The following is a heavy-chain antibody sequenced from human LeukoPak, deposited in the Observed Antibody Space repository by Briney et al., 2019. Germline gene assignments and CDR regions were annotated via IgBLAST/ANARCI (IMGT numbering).Heavy chain of an antibody. Sequence: GASVKVSCKATGGTFSSYAISWVRQAPGQGLEWMGWINPNSGGTNYAQKFQGRVTMTRDTSISTAYMELNRVRSDDTAVYYCARDGAITGIDLQSGDIWGQGTMVTVSS. CDR2: INPNSGGT. CDR1: GGTFSSYA. D-gene: IGHD1-14*01. V-gene: IGHV1-2*02. J-gene: IGHJ3*02. CDR3: ARDGAITGIDLQSGDI.